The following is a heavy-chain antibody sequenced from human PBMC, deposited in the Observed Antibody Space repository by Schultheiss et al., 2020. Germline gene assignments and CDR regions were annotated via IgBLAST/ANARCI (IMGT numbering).Heavy chain of an antibody. CDR1: GGSFSGYY. Sequence: SETLSLTCAVYGGSFSGYYWSWIRQPPGKGLEWIGEINHSGITNYNPSLKSRVTISVDVSKNQFSLNVSSVTAADTAVYYCARDGRPGYYGIDVWGQGTTVTVSS. J-gene: IGHJ6*02. D-gene: IGHD6-6*01. V-gene: IGHV4-34*01. CDR2: INHSGIT. CDR3: ARDGRPGYYGIDV.